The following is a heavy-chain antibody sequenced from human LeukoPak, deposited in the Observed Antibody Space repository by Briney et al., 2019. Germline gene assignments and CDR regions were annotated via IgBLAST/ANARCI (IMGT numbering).Heavy chain of an antibody. CDR2: ISSSGSTI. CDR3: ARDDYDFWSGYYTGVRFDP. V-gene: IGHV3-11*01. D-gene: IGHD3-3*01. J-gene: IGHJ5*02. Sequence: GGSLRLSCAASGFTFSDYYVSWIRQAPGKGLEWVSYISSSGSTIYYADSVKGRFTISRDNAKNSLYLQMNSLRAEDTAVYYCARDDYDFWSGYYTGVRFDPWGQGTLVTVSS. CDR1: GFTFSDYY.